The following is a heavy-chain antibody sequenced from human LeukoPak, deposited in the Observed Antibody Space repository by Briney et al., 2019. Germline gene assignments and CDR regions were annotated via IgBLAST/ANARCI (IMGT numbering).Heavy chain of an antibody. Sequence: GGSLRLSCAASGFTFSSYAMHWVRQTPGKGLEWVSVIYSGGSTYYADSVKGRFTISRDNSKNTLYLQMNSLRAEDTAVYYCARDLLEWYFDYWGQGTLVTVSS. CDR2: IYSGGST. D-gene: IGHD3-3*01. CDR3: ARDLLEWYFDY. CDR1: GFTFSSYA. J-gene: IGHJ4*02. V-gene: IGHV3-66*01.